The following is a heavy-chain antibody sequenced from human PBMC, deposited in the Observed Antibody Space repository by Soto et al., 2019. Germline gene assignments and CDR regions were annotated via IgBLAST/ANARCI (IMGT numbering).Heavy chain of an antibody. CDR1: GFTFSSYG. Sequence: QVQLVESGGGVVQPGRSLRLSCAASGFTFSSYGIHWVRQAPGKGLEGVAVISNDGSNKYYADSVKGRFTIFRDNAKNTLYLQMNSLRAEDTAVYYCAKDGKGLAYYFDYWGQGTLVTVSS. CDR3: AKDGKGLAYYFDY. D-gene: IGHD6-19*01. V-gene: IGHV3-30*18. J-gene: IGHJ4*02. CDR2: ISNDGSNK.